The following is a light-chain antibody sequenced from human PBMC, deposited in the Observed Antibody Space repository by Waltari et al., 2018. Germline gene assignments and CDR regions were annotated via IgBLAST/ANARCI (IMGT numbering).Light chain of an antibody. CDR2: GQD. CDR1: SLRRYY. Sequence: SSELTQDPAVSVALGQTVRITCQGDSLRRYYASWYQQRPGQAPRLVLYGQDNRPSGIPDRFSGSTAADTASLTSTGAQAEDEADYYCHSRDTISTRVFGGGTRLTV. J-gene: IGLJ3*02. CDR3: HSRDTISTRV. V-gene: IGLV3-19*01.